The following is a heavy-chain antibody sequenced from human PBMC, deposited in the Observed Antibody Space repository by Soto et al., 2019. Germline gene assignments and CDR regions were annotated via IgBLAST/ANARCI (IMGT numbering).Heavy chain of an antibody. CDR2: ISSDGSST. D-gene: IGHD2-2*01. V-gene: IGHV3-74*01. Sequence: GGSLRLSCAASGFSFSSCWMHWVRQDPGKGLVWVSRISSDGSSTSYADSVKGRFTISRDNAKNTLYLQMNSLRAEDTAVYYCAREYQQYYYYMDVWGKGTTVTVSS. CDR1: GFSFSSCW. CDR3: AREYQQYYYYMDV. J-gene: IGHJ6*03.